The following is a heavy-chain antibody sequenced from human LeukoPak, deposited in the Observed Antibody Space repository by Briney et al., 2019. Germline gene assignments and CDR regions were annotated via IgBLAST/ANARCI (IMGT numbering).Heavy chain of an antibody. D-gene: IGHD1-14*01. CDR3: ARETGLYYFDY. Sequence: PSQTLSLTCTVSGGSISSGDYYWNWIRQPPGRGLEWIGHIYYSGSTYYSPPLKSRVTISVDTSKNQCSLKLSSVTAADTAVYFCARETGLYYFDYWGQGTLVTVSS. CDR1: GGSISSGDYY. J-gene: IGHJ4*02. CDR2: IYYSGST. V-gene: IGHV4-30-4*01.